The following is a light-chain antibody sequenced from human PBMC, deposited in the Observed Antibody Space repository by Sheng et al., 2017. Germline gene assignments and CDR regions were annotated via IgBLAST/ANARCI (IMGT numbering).Light chain of an antibody. CDR1: QDIDKS. J-gene: IGKJ1*01. CDR3: QQYYSSPWT. V-gene: IGKV1-NL1*01. CDR2: KAS. Sequence: GDRVTITCRASQDIDKSVAWYQHKPGKAPNLLLYKASRLESGVPSRFSGSGSGTDYTVTISSLQPEDFATYYCQQYYSSPWTFGHGTKVEIK.